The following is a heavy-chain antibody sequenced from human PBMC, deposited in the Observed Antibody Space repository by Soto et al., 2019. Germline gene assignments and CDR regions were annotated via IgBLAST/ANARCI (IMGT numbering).Heavy chain of an antibody. J-gene: IGHJ6*02. CDR1: GFTFSSYA. V-gene: IGHV3-64D*08. CDR3: VRSVATITNYYGMDV. D-gene: IGHD5-12*01. CDR2: ISSSGGST. Sequence: GGSLRLSCAASGFTFSSYAMSWVRQAPGKGLEYVSAISSSGGSTYYADSVKGRLTISRDNSKNTLYLQMSSLRAEDTAVYYCVRSVATITNYYGMDVWGQGTTVTVSS.